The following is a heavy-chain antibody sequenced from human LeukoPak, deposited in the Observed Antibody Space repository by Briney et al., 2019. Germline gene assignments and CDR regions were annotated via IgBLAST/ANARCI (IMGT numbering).Heavy chain of an antibody. CDR3: AKNGLSSSWFYYYYYMDV. J-gene: IGHJ6*03. CDR2: IKQDGSVK. Sequence: GGSLRLSCAASGFTFSDYWMSWVRQAPGKGLEWVANIKQDGSVKHFLASVKGRFTISRDNAKNSLYLQMNSLRAEDTAVYYRAKNGLSSSWFYYYYYMDVWGKGTTVTVSS. D-gene: IGHD6-13*01. V-gene: IGHV3-7*01. CDR1: GFTFSDYW.